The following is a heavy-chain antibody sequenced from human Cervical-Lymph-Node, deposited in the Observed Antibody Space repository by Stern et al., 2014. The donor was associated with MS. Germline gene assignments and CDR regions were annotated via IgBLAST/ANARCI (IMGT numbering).Heavy chain of an antibody. J-gene: IGHJ3*02. CDR1: GAPVSSGGYY. Sequence: MQLVESGPGLVKPSQTLSLSCTVSGAPVSSGGYYWTWIRQLPGQGLEWVGYIHHTGATFYNPSLKSRVAISVDTSENQFSLKLTSVTAADTAVYYCAAIGPRMEGACFDIWGQGTMVTVSS. CDR2: IHHTGAT. CDR3: AAIGPRMEGACFDI. V-gene: IGHV4-31*03. D-gene: IGHD2-21*01.